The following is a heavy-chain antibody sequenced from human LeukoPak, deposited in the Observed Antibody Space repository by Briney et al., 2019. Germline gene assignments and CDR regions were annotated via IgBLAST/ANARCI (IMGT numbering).Heavy chain of an antibody. J-gene: IGHJ4*02. V-gene: IGHV3-30*18. CDR1: GFTFSSYG. CDR2: ISYDGSNK. D-gene: IGHD2-2*01. Sequence: PGGYLRLSCAASGFTFSSYGMHWVRQAPGKGLEWVAVISYDGSNKYYADSVKGRFTISRDNSKNTLYLQMNSLRAEDTAVYYCAKDLYDIVVVPAAISYWGQGTLVTVSS. CDR3: AKDLYDIVVVPAAISY.